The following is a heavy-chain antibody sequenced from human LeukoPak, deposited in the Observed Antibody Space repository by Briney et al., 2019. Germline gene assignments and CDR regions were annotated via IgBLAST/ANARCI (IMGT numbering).Heavy chain of an antibody. D-gene: IGHD3-16*01. V-gene: IGHV4-34*01. CDR2: INHSGST. CDR3: ARDLPLPKGGIDY. Sequence: KPSETLSLTCAVYGGSFSGYYWSWIRQPPGKGLEWIGEINHSGSTNYNPSLKSRVTISVDTSKNQFSLKLSSVTAADTAVYYCARDLPLPKGGIDYWGQGTLVTVSS. J-gene: IGHJ4*02. CDR1: GGSFSGYY.